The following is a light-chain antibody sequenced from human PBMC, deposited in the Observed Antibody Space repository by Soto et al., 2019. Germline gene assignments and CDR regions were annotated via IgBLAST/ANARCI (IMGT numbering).Light chain of an antibody. CDR1: QIFISN. Sequence: VMTQSPAILSVSPGERATLSCRASQIFISNLAWYHRKPGQPPRLLIYGASTRAPGIPARFSGSGFGTEFTLTISSLQPEDFGVYYCQQYNNWPLTFGGGTKVDIK. CDR3: QQYNNWPLT. J-gene: IGKJ4*01. CDR2: GAS. V-gene: IGKV3-15*01.